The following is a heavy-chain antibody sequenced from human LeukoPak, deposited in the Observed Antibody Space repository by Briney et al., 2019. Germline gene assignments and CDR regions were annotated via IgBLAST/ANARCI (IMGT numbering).Heavy chain of an antibody. CDR2: ISSGSNTI. J-gene: IGHJ4*02. CDR3: ARVGHGLAVGNDY. Sequence: PGRSLRLSCAASGFIFSSYSLNWVRQAPGKGLEWVSYISSGSNTIYYADSVKGRFTISRDNAKNSLYLQMNSLRAEDTAVYFCARVGHGLAVGNDYWGQGTLVTVSS. V-gene: IGHV3-48*01. D-gene: IGHD6-19*01. CDR1: GFIFSSYS.